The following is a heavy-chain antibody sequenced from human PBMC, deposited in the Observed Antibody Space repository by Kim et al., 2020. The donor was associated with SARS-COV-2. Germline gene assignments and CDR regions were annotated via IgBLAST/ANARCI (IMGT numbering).Heavy chain of an antibody. CDR3: AKEEAGSSWYVGYYFDY. V-gene: IGHV3-30*02. J-gene: IGHJ4*02. Sequence: VKGRFTISRDNSKNTLYLQMNSLRAEDTAVYYCAKEEAGSSWYVGYYFDYWGQGTLVTVSS. D-gene: IGHD6-13*01.